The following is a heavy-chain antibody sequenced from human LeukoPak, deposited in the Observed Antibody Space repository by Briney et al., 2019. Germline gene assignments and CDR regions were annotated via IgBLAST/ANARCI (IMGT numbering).Heavy chain of an antibody. CDR3: ARDYHFYYYDNNAHTFDF. CDR1: GFTFSSYA. J-gene: IGHJ3*01. D-gene: IGHD3-22*01. V-gene: IGHV3-23*01. Sequence: GGFLRLSCAASGFTFSSYAMSWVRQAPGKGLEWVSAISGSGGSTYYADSVKGRFTISRDNSKNVVFLHMNSLRPEDTAMYYCARDYHFYYYDNNAHTFDFWGQGTMVTVSS. CDR2: ISGSGGST.